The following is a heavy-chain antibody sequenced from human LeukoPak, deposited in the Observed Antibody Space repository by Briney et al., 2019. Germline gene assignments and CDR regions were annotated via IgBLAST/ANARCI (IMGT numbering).Heavy chain of an antibody. CDR2: IYPGDSDT. CDR1: GYHFPHYW. J-gene: IGHJ6*03. D-gene: IGHD3-3*01. CDR3: AKTYYDLWSGPPRYYYMDV. V-gene: IGHV5-51*01. Sequence: GESLKISCNGPGYHFPHYWIGWVRQMPGKGLEWMGIIYPGDSDTRYIPSFQGQVTISADKSISTAYLQWSSLKASDTAMYYCAKTYYDLWSGPPRYYYMDVWGKGITVTVSS.